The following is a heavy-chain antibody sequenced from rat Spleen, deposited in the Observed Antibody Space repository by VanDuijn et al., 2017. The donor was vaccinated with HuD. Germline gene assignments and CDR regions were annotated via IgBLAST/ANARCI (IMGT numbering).Heavy chain of an antibody. CDR3: ARHRNYGGIPFDY. V-gene: IGHV5S13*01. D-gene: IGHD1-11*01. J-gene: IGHJ2*01. CDR1: GFTFSNYG. CDR2: IRTSGGDT. Sequence: EVQLVESGGGLVQPGRSLKLSCAASGFTFSNYGMAWVCQAPTKGLEWVASIRTSGGDTYYRDSVRGRFTLSRDNAKSTLYLQMDSLRSEDTATYYCARHRNYGGIPFDYWGQGVMVTVSS.